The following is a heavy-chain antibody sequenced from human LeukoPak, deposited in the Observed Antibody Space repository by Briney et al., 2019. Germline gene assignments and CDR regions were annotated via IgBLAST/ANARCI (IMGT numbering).Heavy chain of an antibody. Sequence: GGSLRLSCAASGFTFSNYALVWVRQAPGKGLEWVSAIRGSGGNTNYADAVKGRFTTSRDNSKNTLYLQMNSLRAEDTAVYYCGRDPNGDYVGAFEFWGQGTMVTASS. CDR3: GRDPNGDYVGAFEF. CDR2: IRGSGGNT. V-gene: IGHV3-23*01. D-gene: IGHD4-17*01. CDR1: GFTFSNYA. J-gene: IGHJ3*01.